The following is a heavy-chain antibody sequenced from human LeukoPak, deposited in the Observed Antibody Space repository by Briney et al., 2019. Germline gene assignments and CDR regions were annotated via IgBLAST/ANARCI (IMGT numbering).Heavy chain of an antibody. Sequence: ASVKVSCKASGYAFTGYYMHWVRQAPGQGLEWMGWINPNSGGTNYAQKFQGWVTMTRDTSISTAYMELSRLRSDDTAVYYCARVPYGSGSLLYDYWGQGTLVTVSS. CDR3: ARVPYGSGSLLYDY. CDR1: GYAFTGYY. J-gene: IGHJ4*02. CDR2: INPNSGGT. V-gene: IGHV1-2*04. D-gene: IGHD3-10*01.